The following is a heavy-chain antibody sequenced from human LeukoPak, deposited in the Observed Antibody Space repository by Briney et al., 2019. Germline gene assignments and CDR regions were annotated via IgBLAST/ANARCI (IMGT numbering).Heavy chain of an antibody. V-gene: IGHV4-61*02. J-gene: IGHJ4*02. CDR1: GDSISSGDYY. CDR2: ISSSGST. CDR3: ARGGRTQGLDY. Sequence: SQTLSLTCTVSGDSISSGDYYWSWIRQPAGKGLEWIGRISSSGSTNYNPSLKSRVTISVDTSKNQFSLKLSSVTAADTAVYYCARGGRTQGLDYWGQGTLVTVSS. D-gene: IGHD3/OR15-3a*01.